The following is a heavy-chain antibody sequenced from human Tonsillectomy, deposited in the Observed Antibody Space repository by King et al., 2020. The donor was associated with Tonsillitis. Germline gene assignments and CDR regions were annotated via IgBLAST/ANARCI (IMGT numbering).Heavy chain of an antibody. V-gene: IGHV1-69*06. CDR3: ARGGGYCSGGSCYWYYYYYMDV. Sequence: QLVQSGAEVKKPGSSVKVSCKASGGTFTSYAINWVRQAPGQGLEWMGGIIPIFGTANYAQKFQGRVTITADKSTSTAYMELSSLRSEDTAVYYCARGGGYCSGGSCYWYYYYYMDVWGKGTTVTVSS. CDR2: IIPIFGTA. CDR1: GGTFTSYA. J-gene: IGHJ6*03. D-gene: IGHD2-15*01.